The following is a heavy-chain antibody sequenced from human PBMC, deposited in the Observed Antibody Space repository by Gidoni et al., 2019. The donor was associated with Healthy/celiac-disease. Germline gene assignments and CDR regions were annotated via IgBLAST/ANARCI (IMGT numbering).Heavy chain of an antibody. CDR3: ARVSGDIVVVVAHYFDY. V-gene: IGHV3-11*01. CDR2: ISSSGSTI. Sequence: QVQLLESGGGLFMPGGSLTPSCAASGLTFSDYYMSWSPQAPGKWREWVSDISSSGSTIYYADSVKGRFTISRDNAKNSLYLQMNSLRAEDTAVYYCARVSGDIVVVVAHYFDYWGQGTLVTVSS. J-gene: IGHJ4*02. CDR1: GLTFSDYY. D-gene: IGHD2-15*01.